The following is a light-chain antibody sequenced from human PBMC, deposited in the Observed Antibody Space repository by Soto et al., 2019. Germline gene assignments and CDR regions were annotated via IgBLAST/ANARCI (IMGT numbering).Light chain of an antibody. CDR2: DAS. Sequence: DIQMTQSPSTLSASVGDRVTITCRASQSLGNWLAWYQQKPGKAPKLLIYDASILESGVSSRFSGSGSGTEFTLTISSLQPDDFGTYYCQQYNSYSSMFGQGTKVEIK. CDR1: QSLGNW. J-gene: IGKJ1*01. V-gene: IGKV1-5*01. CDR3: QQYNSYSSM.